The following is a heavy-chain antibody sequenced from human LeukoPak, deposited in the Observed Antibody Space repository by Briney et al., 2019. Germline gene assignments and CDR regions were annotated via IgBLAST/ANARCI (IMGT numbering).Heavy chain of an antibody. CDR2: IHYSGST. D-gene: IGHD1-26*01. J-gene: IGHJ4*02. CDR1: GGSISSGTYH. V-gene: IGHV4-39*01. Sequence: PSQTLSLTCTVSGGSISSGTYHWGWVRQPPGKGLEWIGNIHYSGSTYYNPSLKSPVTISVDTSKNQFSLQLSSVTAADTAVYYCAGRVGASIWTGMHFWGQGTLVTVSS. CDR3: AGRVGASIWTGMHF.